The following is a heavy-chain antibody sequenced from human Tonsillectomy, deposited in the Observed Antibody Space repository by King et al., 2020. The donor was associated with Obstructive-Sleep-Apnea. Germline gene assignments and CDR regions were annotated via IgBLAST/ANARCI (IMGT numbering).Heavy chain of an antibody. Sequence: VQLVESGGGLVQPGRSLRLSCAASGFTFDDYAIHWVRQAPGKGLEWVSGINWNSGSIGYADSVKGRFTISRDNAKNSVYLQMNSLRAEDTALYYCAKVMSSGWYVPSDSWGQGTLVTVSS. V-gene: IGHV3-9*01. D-gene: IGHD6-13*01. J-gene: IGHJ4*02. CDR2: INWNSGSI. CDR3: AKVMSSGWYVPSDS. CDR1: GFTFDDYA.